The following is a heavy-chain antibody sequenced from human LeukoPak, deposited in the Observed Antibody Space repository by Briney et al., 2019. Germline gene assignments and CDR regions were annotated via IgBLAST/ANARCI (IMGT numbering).Heavy chain of an antibody. CDR2: IYYSGST. D-gene: IGHD6-6*01. Sequence: PSETLSLTCTVSGGSISSYYWGWFRQPPGKGLEWIGSIYYSGSTYYNPSLKSRVTISVDTSKNQFSLKLSSVTAADTAVYYCARLEYSSSSEDYWGQGTLVTVSS. J-gene: IGHJ4*02. V-gene: IGHV4-39*01. CDR3: ARLEYSSSSEDY. CDR1: GGSISSYY.